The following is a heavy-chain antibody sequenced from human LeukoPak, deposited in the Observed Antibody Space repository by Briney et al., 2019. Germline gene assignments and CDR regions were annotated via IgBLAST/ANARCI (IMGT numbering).Heavy chain of an antibody. CDR1: GGTFSSYA. Sequence: SVKVSCKASGGTFSSYAISWVRQALGQGLEWMGGIIPIFGTANYAQKFQGRVTITTDESTSTAYMELSSLRSEDTAVYYCARDTGKDYDFLGMDVWGKGTTVTVSS. CDR3: ARDTGKDYDFLGMDV. CDR2: IIPIFGTA. D-gene: IGHD3-3*01. V-gene: IGHV1-69*05. J-gene: IGHJ6*04.